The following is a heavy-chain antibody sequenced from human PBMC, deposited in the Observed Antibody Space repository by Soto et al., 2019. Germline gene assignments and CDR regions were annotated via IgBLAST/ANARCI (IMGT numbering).Heavy chain of an antibody. CDR1: GFTFSSYG. J-gene: IGHJ4*02. Sequence: QVQLVESGGGVVQPGRSLRLSCAASGFTFSSYGMHWVRQAPGKGLEWVAVIWYDGSNKYYADSVKGRFTISRDNSKNTLYLQMNSLRAEDTAVYYCASDLGIAVAGTLDYWGQGTLVTVSS. CDR3: ASDLGIAVAGTLDY. CDR2: IWYDGSNK. D-gene: IGHD6-19*01. V-gene: IGHV3-33*01.